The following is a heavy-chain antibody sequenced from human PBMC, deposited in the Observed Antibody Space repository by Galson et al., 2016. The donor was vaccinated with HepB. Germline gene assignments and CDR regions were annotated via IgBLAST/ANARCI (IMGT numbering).Heavy chain of an antibody. J-gene: IGHJ3*02. Sequence: SETLSLTCAVYGGSFSGSHLNWIRQPPGKGLEWIGEINHSGRTNYNPSLKSRVIVSADTSENQFSLKLTSVTAADTAVYYCARGGGRYGYDAFDIWGQGTMVTVSS. V-gene: IGHV4-34*01. CDR2: INHSGRT. CDR3: ARGGGRYGYDAFDI. D-gene: IGHD1-26*01. CDR1: GGSFSGSH.